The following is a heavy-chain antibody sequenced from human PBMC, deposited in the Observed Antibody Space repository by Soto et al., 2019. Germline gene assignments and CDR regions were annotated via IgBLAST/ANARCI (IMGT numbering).Heavy chain of an antibody. D-gene: IGHD2-2*01. J-gene: IGHJ6*02. V-gene: IGHV3-30-3*01. Sequence: GGSLRLSCAASGFTISNYGMHWVRQAPGKGLEWVAVISYDGTITYYADSVKGRFTISRDNSKNTLYLQMNSLRTEDTAVYYCATTRVGPCSSSICFSGIFDGMDVWGQGATVTVSS. CDR2: ISYDGTIT. CDR1: GFTISNYG. CDR3: ATTRVGPCSSSICFSGIFDGMDV.